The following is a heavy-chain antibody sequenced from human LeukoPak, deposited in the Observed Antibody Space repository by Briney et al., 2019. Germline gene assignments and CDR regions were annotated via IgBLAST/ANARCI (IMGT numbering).Heavy chain of an antibody. CDR3: ARLVCGGGSCPAEFDY. V-gene: IGHV4-39*01. CDR2: IYYSGST. D-gene: IGHD2-15*01. J-gene: IGHJ4*02. CDR1: GGSISSGGHY. Sequence: ASETLSLTCIVSGGSISSGGHYWGWIRQPPGKGLEWIGSIYYSGSTYYNPSLNNRVTIFIDMSQNQFSLRLNSVTATDTAVYYCARLVCGGGSCPAEFDYWGQGTLVTVSS.